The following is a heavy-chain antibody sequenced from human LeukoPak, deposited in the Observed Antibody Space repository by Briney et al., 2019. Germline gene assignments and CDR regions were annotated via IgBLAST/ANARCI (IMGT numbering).Heavy chain of an antibody. CDR2: IYHSGST. V-gene: IGHV4-30-2*01. CDR1: GGSISSGGCY. CDR3: AREYRQTTDYRGIDY. Sequence: SQTLSLTCTVSGGSISSGGCYWSWIRQPPGKGLEWIGYIYHSGSTYYNPSLKSRVTISVDRSKNQFSLKLSSVTAADTAVYYCAREYRQTTDYRGIDYWGQGTLVTVSS. D-gene: IGHD1-26*01. J-gene: IGHJ4*02.